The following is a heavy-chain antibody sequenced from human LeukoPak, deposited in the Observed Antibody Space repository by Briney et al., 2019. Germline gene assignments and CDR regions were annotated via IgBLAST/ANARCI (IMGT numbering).Heavy chain of an antibody. CDR3: GRGDGWSINF. CDR2: LNKDGSEK. V-gene: IGHV3-7*05. J-gene: IGHJ4*02. D-gene: IGHD2-8*02. Sequence: GGTLRLSCAASGVTLSIYCMHWVRQGPGRGLECVSNLNKDGSEKNYVGSVKGRFTISRDNAKNSVYMQMNSLRAEDTAVYYCGRGDGWSINFWGQGTLVTVSS. CDR1: GVTLSIYC.